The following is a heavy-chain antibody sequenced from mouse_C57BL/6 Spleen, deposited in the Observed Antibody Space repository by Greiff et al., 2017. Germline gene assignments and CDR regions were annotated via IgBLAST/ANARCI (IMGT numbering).Heavy chain of an antibody. CDR2: IIPNYGTP. Sequence: EVQLQQSGPELVKPGASVKISCKASGYSFTDYTMTWVQQTNGKSLEWIGVIIPNYGTPSYNQKFKGKATLTVDHTSSTAYMQLNSLKSEDSAVYYCARGLLRSFDYWGKGTTLTVSS. V-gene: IGHV1-39*01. CDR1: GYSFTDYT. J-gene: IGHJ2*01. D-gene: IGHD1-1*01. CDR3: ARGLLRSFDY.